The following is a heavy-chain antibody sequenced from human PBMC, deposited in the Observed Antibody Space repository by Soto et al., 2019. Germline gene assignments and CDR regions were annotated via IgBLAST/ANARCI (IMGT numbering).Heavy chain of an antibody. Sequence: EVQLVESGGGLVKPGESLRLSCAASGFTFSTAWMTWVRQAPGKGLEWVARIKTTRDGRTIHYAAPVKSRFTISRDDSKDTLFLQMNSMKMEDTSLYYCIRDPYGSTWGQGTLVTVSS. CDR3: IRDPYGST. J-gene: IGHJ5*02. V-gene: IGHV3-15*01. D-gene: IGHD3-10*01. CDR1: GFTFSTAW. CDR2: IKTTRDGRTI.